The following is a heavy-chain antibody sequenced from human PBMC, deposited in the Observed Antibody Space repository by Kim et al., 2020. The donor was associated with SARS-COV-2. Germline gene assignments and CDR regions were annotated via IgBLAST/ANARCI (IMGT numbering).Heavy chain of an antibody. Sequence: GGSLRLSCAASGFTFSSYAMHWVRQAPGKGLEWVAVISYDGSNKYYADSVKGRFTISRDNSKNTLYLQMNSLRAEDTAVYYCARVTIEDYYYYMDVWGKGTTVTVSS. CDR2: ISYDGSNK. CDR1: GFTFSSYA. CDR3: ARVTIEDYYYYMDV. J-gene: IGHJ6*03. V-gene: IGHV3-30-3*01. D-gene: IGHD1-1*01.